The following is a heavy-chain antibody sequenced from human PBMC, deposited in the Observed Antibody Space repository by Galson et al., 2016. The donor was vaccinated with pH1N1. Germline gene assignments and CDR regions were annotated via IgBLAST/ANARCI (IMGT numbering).Heavy chain of an antibody. D-gene: IGHD6-13*01. CDR1: GFTFGSYW. CDR3: ARAIATADSL. CDR2: IKQDGSKI. V-gene: IGHV3-7*01. Sequence: SLRLSCAASGFTFGSYWMNWVRQAPGKGLEWVANIKQDGSKIYYMDSVKGRFTISRDNAKNSLYLQMNSLRAEDTAVYYCARAIATADSLWGQGTLVTVSS. J-gene: IGHJ4*02.